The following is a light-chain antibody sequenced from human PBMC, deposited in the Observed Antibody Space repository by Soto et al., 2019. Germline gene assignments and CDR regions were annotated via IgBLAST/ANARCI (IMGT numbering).Light chain of an antibody. CDR1: QSVSSRY. Sequence: ETLMTQSPATLSVSPGERATLSCRASQSVSSRYLGWYQQRPGQAPRLLIYGASSRATGIPDRFSGSGSGTDFTLTISRLEPEDFAVYYCHQYDNSPLTFGGGTKVDIK. CDR2: GAS. CDR3: HQYDNSPLT. J-gene: IGKJ4*01. V-gene: IGKV3-20*01.